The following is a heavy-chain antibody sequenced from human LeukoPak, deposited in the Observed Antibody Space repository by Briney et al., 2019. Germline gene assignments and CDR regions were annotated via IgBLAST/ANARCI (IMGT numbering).Heavy chain of an antibody. V-gene: IGHV3-66*01. CDR2: IYSGGSI. Sequence: GGSLRLSCAASGFTVSSNYMSWVRQAPGKGLEWVSVIYSGGSIYYADSVKGRFTISRDNSKNTLYLQMNSLRAEDTAVYYCAKDRAARGRGNYFYMDVWGKGTTVTVSS. D-gene: IGHD2/OR15-2a*01. CDR1: GFTVSSNY. CDR3: AKDRAARGRGNYFYMDV. J-gene: IGHJ6*03.